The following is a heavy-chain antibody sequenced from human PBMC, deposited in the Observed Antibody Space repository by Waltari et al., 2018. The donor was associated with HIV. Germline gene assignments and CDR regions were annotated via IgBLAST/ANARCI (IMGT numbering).Heavy chain of an antibody. CDR3: ARGARLRFLEWLKGKGYGCFDY. V-gene: IGHV4-34*01. Sequence: QVQLQQWGAGLLKPSETLSLTCAVYGGSFSGYYWSWIRQPPGKGLEWIGEINHSGSTNYNPSLKSRVTISVDTSKNQFSLKLSSVTAADTAVYYCARGARLRFLEWLKGKGYGCFDYWGQGTLVTVSS. CDR2: INHSGST. D-gene: IGHD3-3*01. J-gene: IGHJ4*02. CDR1: GGSFSGYY.